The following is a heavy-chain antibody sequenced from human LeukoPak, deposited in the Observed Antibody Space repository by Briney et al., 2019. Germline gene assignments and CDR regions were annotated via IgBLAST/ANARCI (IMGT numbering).Heavy chain of an antibody. CDR3: ARGHLEITFGGVIVPYFGY. V-gene: IGHV4-59*12. Sequence: SETLSLTCTVSGGSISSYYWNWIRQPPGKGLEWIGYIYYSGITNYNPSLKSRVTISVDTSKNQFSLKLSSVTAADTAVYYCARGHLEITFGGVIVPYFGYWGQGTLVTVSS. CDR2: IYYSGIT. CDR1: GGSISSYY. J-gene: IGHJ4*02. D-gene: IGHD3-16*02.